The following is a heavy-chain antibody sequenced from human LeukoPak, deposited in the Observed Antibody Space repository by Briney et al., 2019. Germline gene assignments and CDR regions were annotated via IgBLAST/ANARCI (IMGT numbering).Heavy chain of an antibody. CDR2: IFYVGCT. CDR3: ARDYYDSRGEAFDI. V-gene: IGHV4-59*11. D-gene: IGHD3-22*01. J-gene: IGHJ3*02. Sequence: PSETLSLTCTVSGDSIGSHSWSWIRQPPGKGLEWIGYIFYVGCTNYNPSLKSRVTISVDTSKNQFSLKLNSVTAADTAVYYCARDYYDSRGEAFDIWGQGAMVTVSS. CDR1: GDSIGSHS.